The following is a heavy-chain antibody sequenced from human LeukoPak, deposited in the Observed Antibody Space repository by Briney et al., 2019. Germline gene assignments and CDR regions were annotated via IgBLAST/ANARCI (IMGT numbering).Heavy chain of an antibody. D-gene: IGHD5-12*01. CDR1: GGSISSSSYY. CDR3: ASLAGYSAYGPGVDY. V-gene: IGHV4-39*01. J-gene: IGHJ4*02. Sequence: SETLSLTCTVSGGSISSSSYYWGWIRQPPGKGLEWIGSIYYSGSTYYNPSLKSRLSISVDTSKNQFSPKLSSVTAADTAVYYCASLAGYSAYGPGVDYWGQGTLVTVSS. CDR2: IYYSGST.